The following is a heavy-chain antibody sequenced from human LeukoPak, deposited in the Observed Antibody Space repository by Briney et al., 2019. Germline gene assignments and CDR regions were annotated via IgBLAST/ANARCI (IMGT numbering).Heavy chain of an antibody. CDR2: IYYTGST. V-gene: IGHV4-59*01. CDR3: ARMSFYGSGTYSPLDY. J-gene: IGHJ4*02. D-gene: IGHD3-10*01. Sequence: SETLSLTCTVSGGSLTSYYWSRVRQPPGKSLELIGYIYYTGSTNYNPSLRSRVTISVHTPKNQFSRKLSSVTAADTAVYYCARMSFYGSGTYSPLDYWGQGTLVAVSS. CDR1: GGSLTSYY.